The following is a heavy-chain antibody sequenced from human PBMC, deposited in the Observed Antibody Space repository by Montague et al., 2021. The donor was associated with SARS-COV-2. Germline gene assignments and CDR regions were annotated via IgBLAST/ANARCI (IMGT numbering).Heavy chain of an antibody. CDR1: GDSIGRDTYY. D-gene: IGHD6-19*01. V-gene: IGHV4-39*02. CDR3: ARPGSVSGWFYCDD. Sequence: SETLSLTCIVSGDSIGRDTYYWGWIRQSPGKGLEWIGSLSSSGSTYYNPSLRGRVTISMDTSKNHFSLKVDSVTATDTAVYFCARPGSVSGWFYCDDWGQGTLVSVSS. J-gene: IGHJ4*02. CDR2: LSSSGST.